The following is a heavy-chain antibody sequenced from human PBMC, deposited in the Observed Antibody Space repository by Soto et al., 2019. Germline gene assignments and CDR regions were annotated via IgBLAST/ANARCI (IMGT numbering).Heavy chain of an antibody. J-gene: IGHJ4*02. CDR1: GDTFTNYY. CDR3: ARGGHVVVVTAALDY. CDR2: VNPSGGHT. Sequence: QVQLMQSGAEVKKPGASVKVSCKASGDTFTNYYIHWVRQAPGQGLEWMGTVNPSGGHTTYAQHFLGRVTMTRDTSPSPRSMELTSLTSDDTAVYYCARGGHVVVVTAALDYWGQGTLVTVSS. D-gene: IGHD2-21*02. V-gene: IGHV1-46*01.